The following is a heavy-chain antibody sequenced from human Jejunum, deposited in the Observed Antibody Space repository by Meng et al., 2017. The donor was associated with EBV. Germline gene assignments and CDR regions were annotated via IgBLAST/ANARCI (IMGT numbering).Heavy chain of an antibody. CDR3: ARDGYSSGWYY. Sequence: QVRLVQSGAEVKKPGASGKGSCKASEDTFTGYYYMHWVRQAPGQGLEWMGRINPYTGGTNYAQKFQGRVTMTRDTSNNTTYMEVNSLRSDDTAVYFCARDGYSSGWYYWGQGTLVTVSS. CDR2: INPYTGGT. J-gene: IGHJ4*02. CDR1: EDTFTGYYY. D-gene: IGHD6-13*01. V-gene: IGHV1-2*06.